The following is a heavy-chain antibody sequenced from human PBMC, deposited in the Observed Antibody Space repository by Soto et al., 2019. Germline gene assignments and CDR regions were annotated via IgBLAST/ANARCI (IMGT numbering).Heavy chain of an antibody. Sequence: PSETLSLTCTVSGGSISSGGYYWSWIRQHPGKGLEWIGYIYYSGSTYYNPSLKSRVTISVDTSRNQFSLKLSSVTAADTAVYYCARILVVPASNYYYGMDVWGQGTTVTVSS. CDR1: GGSISSGGYY. CDR2: IYYSGST. J-gene: IGHJ6*02. V-gene: IGHV4-31*03. CDR3: ARILVVPASNYYYGMDV. D-gene: IGHD2-2*01.